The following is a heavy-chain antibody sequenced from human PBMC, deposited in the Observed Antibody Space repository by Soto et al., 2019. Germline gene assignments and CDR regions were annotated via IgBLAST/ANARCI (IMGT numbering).Heavy chain of an antibody. CDR1: GYTFTSYG. D-gene: IGHD3-3*01. CDR2: ISAYNGNT. J-gene: IGHJ4*02. Sequence: GASVKVSCKASGYTFTSYGISWVRQAPGKGLEWMGWISAYNGNTNYAQKLQGRVTMTTDTSTSTAYMELRSLRSDDTAVYYCARGSSYYDFWSGYLAYWGQGTLVTVSS. CDR3: ARGSSYYDFWSGYLAY. V-gene: IGHV1-18*04.